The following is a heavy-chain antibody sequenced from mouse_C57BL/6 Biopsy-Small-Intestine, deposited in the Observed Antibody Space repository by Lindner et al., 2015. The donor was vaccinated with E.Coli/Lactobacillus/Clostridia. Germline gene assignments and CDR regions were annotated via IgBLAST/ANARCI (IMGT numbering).Heavy chain of an antibody. CDR3: ARDDGHYEAY. D-gene: IGHD2-3*01. CDR1: GFSFNTYA. Sequence: VQLQESGGGLVQPKGSLKLSCAASGFSFNTYAMNWVRQAPGKGLEWVARIRSKSNNYATYYADSVKDRFTISRDDSESMLYLQMNNLKTEDTAMYYCARDDGHYEAYWGQGTLVTVSA. V-gene: IGHV10-1*01. CDR2: IRSKSNNYAT. J-gene: IGHJ3*01.